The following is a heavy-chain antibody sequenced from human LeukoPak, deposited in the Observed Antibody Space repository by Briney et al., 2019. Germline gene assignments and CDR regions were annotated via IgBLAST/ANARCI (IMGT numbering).Heavy chain of an antibody. J-gene: IGHJ4*02. Sequence: GESLKISCKGSGYSFTSYWIGWVRQMPGKGLERMGIIYPGDSDTRYSPSFQGQVTISADKSISTAYLQWSSLKASDTAMYYCARHLGATVNTLYYFDYWGQGTLVTVSS. V-gene: IGHV5-51*01. CDR3: ARHLGATVNTLYYFDY. D-gene: IGHD4-17*01. CDR2: IYPGDSDT. CDR1: GYSFTSYW.